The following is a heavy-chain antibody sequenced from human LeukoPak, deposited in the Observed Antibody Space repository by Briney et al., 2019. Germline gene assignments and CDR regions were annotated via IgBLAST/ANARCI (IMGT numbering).Heavy chain of an antibody. Sequence: KASETLSLTCAVYGGSFSGYYWSWIRQPPGKGLEWIGEINHSGSTNYNPSLKSRVTISVDSSKTQFSLKLSSVTAADTAVYYCARELGGGSCFDYWGQGTLVTVSS. J-gene: IGHJ4*02. CDR1: GGSFSGYY. D-gene: IGHD2-15*01. CDR3: ARELGGGSCFDY. V-gene: IGHV4-34*01. CDR2: INHSGST.